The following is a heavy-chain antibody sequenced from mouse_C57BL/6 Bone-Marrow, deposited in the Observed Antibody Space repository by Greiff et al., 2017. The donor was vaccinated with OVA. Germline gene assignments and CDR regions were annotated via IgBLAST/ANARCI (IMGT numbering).Heavy chain of an antibody. CDR1: GFSFNTYA. J-gene: IGHJ4*01. CDR2: IRSKSNNYAT. CDR3: VRQDGYYNYYAMDY. Sequence: EVQLVESGGGLVQPKGSLKLSCAASGFSFNTYAMNWVRQAPGQGLEWVARIRSKSNNYATYYADSVKDRFTISRDDSESMLYLQMNNLKTEDTAMYYCVRQDGYYNYYAMDYWGQGTSVTVSS. V-gene: IGHV10-1*01. D-gene: IGHD2-3*01.